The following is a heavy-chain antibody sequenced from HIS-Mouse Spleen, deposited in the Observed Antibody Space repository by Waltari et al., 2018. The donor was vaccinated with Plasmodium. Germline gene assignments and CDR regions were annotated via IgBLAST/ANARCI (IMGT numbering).Heavy chain of an antibody. J-gene: IGHJ3*02. Sequence: EVQLVESGGGLIQPGGSLRLSCAASGFTVRSTSMSWVRQAPGQGLEWFSVIYGGGSTYYADSGKGRFTISRDNSKNTLYLQMNSLRAEDTAVYYCARGMKSSSSAFDIWGQGTMVTVSS. CDR2: IYGGGST. CDR3: ARGMKSSSSAFDI. CDR1: GFTVRSTS. D-gene: IGHD6-6*01. V-gene: IGHV3-53*01.